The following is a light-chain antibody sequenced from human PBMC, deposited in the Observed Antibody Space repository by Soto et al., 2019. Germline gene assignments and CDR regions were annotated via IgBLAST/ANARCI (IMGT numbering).Light chain of an antibody. CDR2: EVS. CDR3: SSYTSSSTLL. Sequence: QSALTQPASVSGSPGQSITISCTGTTSAYVSWYQRHPGKAPKLMIYEVSNRPSGVSNRFSGSKSGNTASQAISGLQTEDEADYYCSSYTSSSTLLFGGGTKVTVL. CDR1: TSAY. V-gene: IGLV2-14*01. J-gene: IGLJ2*01.